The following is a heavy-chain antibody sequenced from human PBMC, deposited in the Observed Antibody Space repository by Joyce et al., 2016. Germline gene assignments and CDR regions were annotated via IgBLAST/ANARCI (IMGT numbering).Heavy chain of an antibody. CDR1: GFTFSSYA. D-gene: IGHD3-16*02. Sequence: EVQLLESGGGLVPPGGSLTVSCTASGFTFSSYAMTWVRQAQGKGLEWVSAISGIGGDTYYVDSVTCRFTISSDNSKNALFLQMNCLRAEDTAVFYCVKGYTISSVRRFDWWGQGTLVTVSS. J-gene: IGHJ4*02. CDR3: VKGYTISSVRRFDW. V-gene: IGHV3-23*01. CDR2: ISGIGGDT.